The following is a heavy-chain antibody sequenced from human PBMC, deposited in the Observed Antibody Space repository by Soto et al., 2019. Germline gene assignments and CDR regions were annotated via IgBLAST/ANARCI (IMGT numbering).Heavy chain of an antibody. J-gene: IGHJ6*02. Sequence: SETLSLTCAVSGGSISSYYWSWIRQPPGKGLEWIGYIYYSGSTYYNPSLKSRVTISVDTSKNQFSLKLSSVTAADTAVYYCARDSSGYYGGYYYYGMDVWGQGTTVTVSS. CDR1: GGSISSYY. V-gene: IGHV4-30-4*01. CDR2: IYYSGST. D-gene: IGHD3-22*01. CDR3: ARDSSGYYGGYYYYGMDV.